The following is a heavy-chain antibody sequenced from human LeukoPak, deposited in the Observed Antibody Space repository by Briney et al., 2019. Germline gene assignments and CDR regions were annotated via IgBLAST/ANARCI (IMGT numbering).Heavy chain of an antibody. J-gene: IGHJ6*02. V-gene: IGHV3-21*01. CDR2: ISSSSSYI. Sequence: GGSLRLSCAASGFTFSSYSRNWVRQAPGKGLEWVSSISSSSSYIYYADSVKGRFTISRDNAKNSLYLQMNSLRAEDTAVYYCARDPRLSGPPPYYYYGMDVWGQGTTVTVSS. CDR1: GFTFSSYS. D-gene: IGHD2-8*02. CDR3: ARDPRLSGPPPYYYYGMDV.